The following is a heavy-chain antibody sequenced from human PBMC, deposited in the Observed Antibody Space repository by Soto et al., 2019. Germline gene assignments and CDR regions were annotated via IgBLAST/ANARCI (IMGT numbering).Heavy chain of an antibody. Sequence: PSETLSLTCAVSGYSISCSNWWGWIRQPPGKGLEWIGYIYYSGTTYYNPSLKSRVTMSVDTSKNQFSLKLTSVTAVDTAVYYCARREIQGPIDYWGQGTLVTVS. CDR1: GYSISCSNW. J-gene: IGHJ4*02. CDR2: IYYSGTT. D-gene: IGHD1-26*01. CDR3: ARREIQGPIDY. V-gene: IGHV4-28*01.